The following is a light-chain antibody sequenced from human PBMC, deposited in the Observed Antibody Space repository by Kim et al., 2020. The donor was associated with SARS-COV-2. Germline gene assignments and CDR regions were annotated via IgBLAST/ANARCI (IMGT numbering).Light chain of an antibody. CDR1: SFNIGSNT. Sequence: QRVTISCSGSSFNIGSNTVNWYQQLPGTAPKLLIYSNNQRPSGVPDRFSSSKSGTSASLAISGLQSEDEADYYCAAWDDSLNGFYVFGTGTKVTVL. J-gene: IGLJ1*01. CDR3: AAWDDSLNGFYV. CDR2: SNN. V-gene: IGLV1-44*01.